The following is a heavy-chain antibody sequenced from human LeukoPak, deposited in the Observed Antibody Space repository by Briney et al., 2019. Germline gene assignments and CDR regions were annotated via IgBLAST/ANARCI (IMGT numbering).Heavy chain of an antibody. V-gene: IGHV3-53*01. CDR2: IYSGGST. D-gene: IGHD3-16*01. J-gene: IGHJ3*02. Sequence: GGSLRLSCAASGFTVSSNYMSWVRQAPGKGLEWVSVIYSGGSTYYADSVKGRFTISRDNSKNSLYLQMNSLRAEDTAVYYCARERGGDAFDIWGQGTMVTASS. CDR3: ARERGGDAFDI. CDR1: GFTVSSNY.